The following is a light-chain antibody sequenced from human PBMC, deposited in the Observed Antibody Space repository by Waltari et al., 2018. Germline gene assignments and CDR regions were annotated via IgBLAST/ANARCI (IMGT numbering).Light chain of an antibody. CDR3: QQRSSLPRT. CDR1: QSVSNY. CDR2: DAA. Sequence: EIVLTQSPGTLYLSPGERATLSCRASQSVSNYLAWYQQKPGQAPRLLIYDAANRATGIPARFSGGGSGKDFTLTISTLEPEDFAVYYCQQRSSLPRTFGQGTKVEIK. V-gene: IGKV3-11*01. J-gene: IGKJ1*01.